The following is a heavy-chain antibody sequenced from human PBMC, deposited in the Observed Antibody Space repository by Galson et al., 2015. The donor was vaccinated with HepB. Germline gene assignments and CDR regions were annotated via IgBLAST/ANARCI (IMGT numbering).Heavy chain of an antibody. Sequence: SLRLSCAASGFTFSSYAMSWVRQAPGKGLEWVSGIIGSGGRTYYADSVRGRFSISRDNSRNTLYLQMNSLRAEDTAVYYCAKENSYESSGNYYFEYWGQGTLVTVSS. CDR2: IIGSGGRT. V-gene: IGHV3-23*01. J-gene: IGHJ4*02. CDR3: AKENSYESSGNYYFEY. CDR1: GFTFSSYA. D-gene: IGHD3-22*01.